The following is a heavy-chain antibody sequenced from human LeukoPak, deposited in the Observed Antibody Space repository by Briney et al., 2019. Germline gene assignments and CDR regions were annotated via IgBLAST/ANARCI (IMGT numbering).Heavy chain of an antibody. CDR3: ARDVVVVAASFLWFDA. Sequence: SVKVSCKASGGTFSSHAISWVRQAPGQGLEWMGTIIPIFGTANYAQKSQGRVTITADESTSTAYMELSSLRSEDTAVYYCARDVVVVAASFLWFDAWGQGTLVTVSS. CDR1: GGTFSSHA. CDR2: IIPIFGTA. D-gene: IGHD2-15*01. J-gene: IGHJ5*02. V-gene: IGHV1-69*15.